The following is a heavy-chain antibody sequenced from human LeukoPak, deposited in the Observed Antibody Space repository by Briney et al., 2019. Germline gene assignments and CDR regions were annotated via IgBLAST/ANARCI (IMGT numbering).Heavy chain of an antibody. CDR2: IRGDGDTT. J-gene: IGHJ4*02. V-gene: IGHV3-23*01. D-gene: IGHD3-10*02. Sequence: PGGSLRLSCAASGFTFSSYAMNWVRQAPGKGLEWVSAIRGDGDTTYYADSVKGRFTISRDNSKSTLYLEMTSLRAEDTALYYCAKGGLKVYVVTYIDYWGQGTLVTVSS. CDR3: AKGGLKVYVVTYIDY. CDR1: GFTFSSYA.